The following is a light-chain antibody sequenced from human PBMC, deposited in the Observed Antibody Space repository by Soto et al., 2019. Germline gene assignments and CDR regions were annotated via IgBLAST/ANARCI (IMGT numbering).Light chain of an antibody. CDR1: QSVSES. J-gene: IGKJ1*01. CDR3: QQRSNWPLTWT. CDR2: GAS. Sequence: EIVLTQSPATLSLSPGERATLSCRASQSVSESLAWYQQKPGQAPRLPIYGASNRATGIPARFSGSGSGTDFTLTISSLEPEDFAVYYCQQRSNWPLTWTIGQGTKVDIK. V-gene: IGKV3-11*01.